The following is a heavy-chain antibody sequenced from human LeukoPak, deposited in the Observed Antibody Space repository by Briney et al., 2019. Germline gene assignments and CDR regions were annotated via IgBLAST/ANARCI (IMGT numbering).Heavy chain of an antibody. Sequence: ASQTLSLTCTVSGGSISSGSYYWSWIRQPAGKGLEWIGRIYTSGSTNYNPSLKSRVTISVDTSKNQFSLKLSSVTAADTAVYYCASTRPTDAAVDYWGQGTLVTVSS. D-gene: IGHD2-15*01. J-gene: IGHJ4*02. CDR1: GGSISSGSYY. CDR3: ASTRPTDAAVDY. V-gene: IGHV4-61*02. CDR2: IYTSGST.